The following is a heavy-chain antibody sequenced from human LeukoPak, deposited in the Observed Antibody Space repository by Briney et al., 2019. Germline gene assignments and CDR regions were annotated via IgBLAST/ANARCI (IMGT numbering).Heavy chain of an antibody. CDR2: ISGSGGST. V-gene: IGHV3-23*01. Sequence: GGSLRLSCAASGFTFSSYAMSWFRQAPGKGLEWVSAISGSGGSTYYADSVKGRFTISRDNSKNTLYLQMSSLRAEDTAIYYCAKDEDIVVIPAALDYWGQGTLVTVSS. J-gene: IGHJ4*02. CDR1: GFTFSSYA. D-gene: IGHD2-2*01. CDR3: AKDEDIVVIPAALDY.